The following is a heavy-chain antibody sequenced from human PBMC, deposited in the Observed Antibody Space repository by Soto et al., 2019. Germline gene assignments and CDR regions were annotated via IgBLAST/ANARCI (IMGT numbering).Heavy chain of an antibody. CDR3: ARPLYSGYAQGAYFDY. D-gene: IGHD5-12*01. Sequence: SETLSLTCTVSGGSISSSHYYWGWIRQPPGRGLEWIGSIYYSGSTYYNPSLKSRVTISVDTSKNQFSLKLSSVTAADTAVYYCARPLYSGYAQGAYFDYWGQGTLVTVSS. CDR2: IYYSGST. CDR1: GGSISSSHYY. J-gene: IGHJ4*02. V-gene: IGHV4-39*01.